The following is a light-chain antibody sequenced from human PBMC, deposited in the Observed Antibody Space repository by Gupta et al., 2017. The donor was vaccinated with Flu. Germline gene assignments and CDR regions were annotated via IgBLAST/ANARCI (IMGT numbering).Light chain of an antibody. J-gene: IGLJ2*01. CDR1: SSNIGINY. CDR3: AAWDDSLSGVV. V-gene: IGLV1-47*01. Sequence: QSVMTQPPSASRTPGPTVTIPCSGSSSNIGINYVYWYQQLPGPAPKLLIYRNNQRPSGVPDRFSGSKSCTSASLAISWLRAEDEAYYYCAAWDDSLSGVVFGGGTKLTVL. CDR2: RNN.